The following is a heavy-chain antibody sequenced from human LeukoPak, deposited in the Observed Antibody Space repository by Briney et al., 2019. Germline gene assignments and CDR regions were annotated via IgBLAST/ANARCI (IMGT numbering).Heavy chain of an antibody. CDR1: GGSFSDYS. CDR2: INHSGTT. J-gene: IGHJ4*02. Sequence: SETLSLTCAVYGGSFSDYSWSWIRQPPGKGLEWIGEINHSGTTNYSPSLKSRVSISVDTSKNQFSLKLNSVTAADAAMYYCASHYSSGSYRYTGSFDSWGQGMLVNVSS. D-gene: IGHD3-16*02. V-gene: IGHV4-34*01. CDR3: ASHYSSGSYRYTGSFDS.